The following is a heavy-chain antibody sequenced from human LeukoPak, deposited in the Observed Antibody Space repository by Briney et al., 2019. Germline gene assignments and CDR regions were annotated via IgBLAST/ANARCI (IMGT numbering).Heavy chain of an antibody. J-gene: IGHJ4*02. CDR3: ARWLGYCSGGSCYSSKYYFDY. V-gene: IGHV5-51*01. D-gene: IGHD2-15*01. CDR1: GYSFATYW. CDR2: IYPSDSDT. Sequence: GASLKISCKGPGYSFATYWIGWVRQMPGKGLEWMGIIYPSDSDTRYSPSFQGQVTISADKSTSTAYLQWSGLKASDSAMYYCARWLGYCSGGSCYSSKYYFDYWGQGTLVTVSS.